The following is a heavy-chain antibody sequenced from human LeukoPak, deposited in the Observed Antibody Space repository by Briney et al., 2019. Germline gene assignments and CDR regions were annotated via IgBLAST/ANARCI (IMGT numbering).Heavy chain of an antibody. CDR3: ARDRSGSYGMDV. J-gene: IGHJ6*02. CDR1: GGTFSSYA. CDR2: IIPIFGTA. D-gene: IGHD3-3*01. V-gene: IGHV1-69*13. Sequence: ASVKVSCKASGGTFSSYAISWVRQAPGQGLEWMGGIIPIFGTANYAQKFQGRDTITADESTSTAYMELSSLRSEDTAVYYCARDRSGSYGMDVWGQGTTVTVSS.